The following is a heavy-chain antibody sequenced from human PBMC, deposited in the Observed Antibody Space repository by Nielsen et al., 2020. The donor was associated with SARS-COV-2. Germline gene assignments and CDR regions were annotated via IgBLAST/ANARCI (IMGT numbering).Heavy chain of an antibody. CDR3: ARARGAYGDYYYYYYTDV. CDR1: GDSLSSSSAA. J-gene: IGHJ6*03. Sequence: QTLSLTCAISGDSLSSSSAAWNWIRQSPSRGLEWLGRTYYRSKWYNDYAVSVKSRITINPDTSKNQFSLHLNSVTPEDTAVYYCARARGAYGDYYYYYYTDVWGKGTTVTVSS. D-gene: IGHD4-17*01. CDR2: TYYRSKWYN. V-gene: IGHV6-1*01.